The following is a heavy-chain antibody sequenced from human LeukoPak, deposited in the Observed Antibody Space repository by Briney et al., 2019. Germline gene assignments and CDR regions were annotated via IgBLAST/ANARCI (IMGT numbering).Heavy chain of an antibody. CDR3: AREAYYDSSGRFEGAFDI. CDR1: GGSFSGYY. D-gene: IGHD3-22*01. J-gene: IGHJ3*02. V-gene: IGHV4-34*01. Sequence: NPSETLSLTCAVYGGSFSGYYWSWIRQPPGKGLEWIGEINHSGSTNYNPSLKSPVTISVDTSKNQFSLKLNSVTAADTAVYYCAREAYYDSSGRFEGAFDIWGQGTMVTVSS. CDR2: INHSGST.